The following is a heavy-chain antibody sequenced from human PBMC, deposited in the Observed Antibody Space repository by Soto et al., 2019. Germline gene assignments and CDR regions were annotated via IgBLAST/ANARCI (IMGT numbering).Heavy chain of an antibody. V-gene: IGHV4-31*03. D-gene: IGHD3-10*01. CDR3: ATIWFGESLGWFDP. CDR1: GGSISSGGYY. J-gene: IGHJ5*02. Sequence: SETLSLTCTVSGGSISSGGYYWSWIRQHPGKGLEWIGYIYYSGSTYYNPSLKRRVTISVDTSKNQFSLKLSSVTAADTAVYYCATIWFGESLGWFDPWGQGTLVTVSS. CDR2: IYYSGST.